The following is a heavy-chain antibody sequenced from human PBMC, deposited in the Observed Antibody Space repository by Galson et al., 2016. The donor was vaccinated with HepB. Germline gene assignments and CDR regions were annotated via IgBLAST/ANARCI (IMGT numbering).Heavy chain of an antibody. D-gene: IGHD1-1*01. Sequence: SLRLSCAASGFTFSSYWMTWVRQAPGKGLEWVSTISGNGGTTHYADSVKGRSTISRDNSKNTVFLQLNSLRVEDTAVYYCAKGLGTSGMFRVYSFYLDIWGKGTAVTVSS. CDR2: ISGNGGTT. J-gene: IGHJ6*03. CDR1: GFTFSSYW. V-gene: IGHV3-23*01. CDR3: AKGLGTSGMFRVYSFYLDI.